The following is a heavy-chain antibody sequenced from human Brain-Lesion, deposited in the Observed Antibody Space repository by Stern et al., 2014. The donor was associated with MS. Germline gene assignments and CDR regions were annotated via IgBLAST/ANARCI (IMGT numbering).Heavy chain of an antibody. D-gene: IGHD6-13*01. CDR3: ARGEGYNSRWYEVQS. Sequence: VQLVESGAEVKKPGASVKVSCRSSAGNFSNYEISWGRQAPGQGLEWMGTIDPIFGTTNCAQKFQGRVTITADEFTNTAYMELSSLGSEDTAVYYCARGEGYNSRWYEVQSWGQGTLVTVSS. CDR1: AGNFSNYE. CDR2: IDPIFGTT. J-gene: IGHJ1*01. V-gene: IGHV1-69*18.